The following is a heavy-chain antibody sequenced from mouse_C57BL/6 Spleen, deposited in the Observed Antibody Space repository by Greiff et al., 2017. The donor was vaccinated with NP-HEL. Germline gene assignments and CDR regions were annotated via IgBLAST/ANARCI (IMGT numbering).Heavy chain of an antibody. J-gene: IGHJ2*01. D-gene: IGHD1-1*01. V-gene: IGHV1-15*01. CDR1: GYTFTDYE. CDR2: IDPETGGT. Sequence: QVTLKESGAELVRPGASVTLSCKASGYTFTDYEMHWVKQTPVHGLEWIGAIDPETGGTAYNQKFKGKAILTADKSSSTAYMELRSLTSEDSAVYYCTRGGITTVVESFYYFDYWGQGTTLTVSS. CDR3: TRGGITTVVESFYYFDY.